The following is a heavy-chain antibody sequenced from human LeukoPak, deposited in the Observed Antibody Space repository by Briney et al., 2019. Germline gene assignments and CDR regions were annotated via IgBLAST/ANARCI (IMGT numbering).Heavy chain of an antibody. CDR3: ATDVARSGDLFGWFDP. CDR2: VYYSGTT. J-gene: IGHJ5*02. V-gene: IGHV4-59*11. D-gene: IGHD3-10*01. CDR1: GGSISSRY. Sequence: SETLSLTCTVSGGSISSRYWSWIRQPPGKGLEWIGYVYYSGTTNSNPSLKSRVTISVDTSKNQFSLNLRSVTAADTAVYYCATDVARSGDLFGWFDPWGQGTLVIVSS.